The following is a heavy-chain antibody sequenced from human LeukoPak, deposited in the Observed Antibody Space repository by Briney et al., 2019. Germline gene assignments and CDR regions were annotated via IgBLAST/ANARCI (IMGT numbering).Heavy chain of an antibody. Sequence: SETLSLTCAVYGGSFSGYYWSWIRQPPGKGLEWIGEINHSGSTNYNPSLKSRVTISVDTSKNQFSLKLSSVTAADTAVYYCARRRYYDILTGYYRPNAFDIWGQGTMVTVSS. J-gene: IGHJ3*02. CDR2: INHSGST. D-gene: IGHD3-9*01. CDR3: ARRRYYDILTGYYRPNAFDI. V-gene: IGHV4-34*01. CDR1: GGSFSGYY.